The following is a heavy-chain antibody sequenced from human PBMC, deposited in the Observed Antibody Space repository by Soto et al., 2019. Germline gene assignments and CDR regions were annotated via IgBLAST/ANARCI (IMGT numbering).Heavy chain of an antibody. J-gene: IGHJ4*02. CDR1: GFTVGSNY. Sequence: GGSLRLSCAASGFTVGSNYMSWVRQAPGKGLEWVSVIYSEGTPYYADSVKGRFTISGENSNNTLYLHMNNLRAEDTAVYYCATFMTVTGPGWGRASEYWGQGTRVTVSS. V-gene: IGHV3-53*01. CDR2: IYSEGTP. D-gene: IGHD6-19*01. CDR3: ATFMTVTGPGWGRASEY.